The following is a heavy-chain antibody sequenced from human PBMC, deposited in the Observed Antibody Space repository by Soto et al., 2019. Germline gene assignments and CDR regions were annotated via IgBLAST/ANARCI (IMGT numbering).Heavy chain of an antibody. J-gene: IGHJ6*02. V-gene: IGHV1-69*12. CDR3: ARNEGSHYGMAV. D-gene: IGHD6-19*01. CDR2: IIPIFGTT. CDR1: GGTFSSYA. Sequence: QVQLVQSGAEVKKPGSSVTVSCKASGGTFSSYAINWVRQAPGQGLEWVGGIIPIFGTTNYAQKFQGRVTLTAGESTTTAYMELSTLRSDDTAVYYCARNEGSHYGMAVWGQGTTVTVSS.